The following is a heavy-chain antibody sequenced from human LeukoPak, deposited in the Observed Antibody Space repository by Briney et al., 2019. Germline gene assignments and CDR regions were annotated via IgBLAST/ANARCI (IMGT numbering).Heavy chain of an antibody. CDR1: GFTFSSYG. V-gene: IGHV3-30*18. J-gene: IGHJ4*02. Sequence: PGGSLRLSCAASGFTFSSYGMHWVRQAPGKGLEWVAVISYDGSNKYYADSVKGRFTISRDNSKNTLYLQMNSLRAEDTAVYYCAKDAIYDSSGYQDYWGQGTLVTVSS. CDR2: ISYDGSNK. D-gene: IGHD3-22*01. CDR3: AKDAIYDSSGYQDY.